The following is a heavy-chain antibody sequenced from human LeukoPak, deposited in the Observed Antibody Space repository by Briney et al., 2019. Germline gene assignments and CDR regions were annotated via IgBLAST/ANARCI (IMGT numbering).Heavy chain of an antibody. CDR3: ARDSYSSSSLAFDI. V-gene: IGHV4-39*07. CDR2: IYYSGST. CDR1: GGSISSSSYY. D-gene: IGHD6-13*01. J-gene: IGHJ3*02. Sequence: SETLSLTCTVSGGSISSSSYYWGWIRQPPGKGLEWIGSIYYSGSTYYNPSLKSRVTISVDTSKNQFSLKLSSVTAADTAVYYCARDSYSSSSLAFDIWGQGTMVTVSS.